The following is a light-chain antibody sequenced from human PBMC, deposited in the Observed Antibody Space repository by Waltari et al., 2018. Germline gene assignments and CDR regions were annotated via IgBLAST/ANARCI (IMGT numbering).Light chain of an antibody. J-gene: IGLJ2*01. Sequence: FMLTQPHSVSESPGKTVTISCTLSRGSFSITNVQWHQKRPGSAPTTVIYDDNQRPSGVPDRFSGSIDSSSNSASLTISGLKAEDEADYYCQSDDSSNKKIFGGGTKLTVL. CDR1: RGSFSITN. CDR2: DDN. CDR3: QSDDSSNKKI. V-gene: IGLV6-57*03.